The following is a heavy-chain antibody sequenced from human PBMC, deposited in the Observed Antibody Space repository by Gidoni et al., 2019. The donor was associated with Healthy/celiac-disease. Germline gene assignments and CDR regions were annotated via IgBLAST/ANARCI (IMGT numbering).Heavy chain of an antibody. D-gene: IGHD1-26*01. CDR1: GFSLSHARMA. V-gene: IGHV2-26*01. J-gene: IGHJ4*02. Sequence: QVTLKESGPVLVKPTETLTLPCTLSGFSLSHARMAVRWIRQPPGTALEWLAHLFSNDEKSHSTSLKSRLTIYKDTSKSQVVLTMTNMDPVDTATYYCARMSEYSGSYYFDYWGQGTLVTVSS. CDR3: ARMSEYSGSYYFDY. CDR2: LFSNDEK.